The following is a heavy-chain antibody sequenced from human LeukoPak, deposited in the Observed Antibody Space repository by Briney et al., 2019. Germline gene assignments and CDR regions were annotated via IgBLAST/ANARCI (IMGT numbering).Heavy chain of an antibody. Sequence: GRSLRLSCAASGFTFSSYAMHWVRQAPGKGLEWVASISYDGSKKYYADSLKGRFTISRDNSKKTLYLQMNSLRAEDAAVYYCAKDGDLYGHADYWGQGTLVTVSS. CDR1: GFTFSSYA. CDR2: ISYDGSKK. V-gene: IGHV3-30-3*01. D-gene: IGHD4-17*01. J-gene: IGHJ4*02. CDR3: AKDGDLYGHADY.